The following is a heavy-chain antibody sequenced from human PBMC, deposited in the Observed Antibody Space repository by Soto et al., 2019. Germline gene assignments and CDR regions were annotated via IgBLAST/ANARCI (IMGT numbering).Heavy chain of an antibody. V-gene: IGHV1-18*01. J-gene: IGHJ3*02. Sequence: ASVKVSCKASGYTFTSYGISWVRQAPGQGLEWMGWISACNGNTKYSQKFQGRVTITTDTSASTAYMELSSLRSEDTAVYYCASWFGELEGAFDIWGQGTMVTVSS. D-gene: IGHD3-10*01. CDR2: ISACNGNT. CDR1: GYTFTSYG. CDR3: ASWFGELEGAFDI.